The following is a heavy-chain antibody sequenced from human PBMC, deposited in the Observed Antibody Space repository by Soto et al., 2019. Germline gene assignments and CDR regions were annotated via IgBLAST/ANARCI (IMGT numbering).Heavy chain of an antibody. CDR1: GFTVSSNY. CDR3: ARDIAGDAFDI. D-gene: IGHD6-13*01. J-gene: IGHJ3*02. Sequence: EVQLVESRGGLVQPGGSLRLSCAASGFTVSSNYMSWVRQAPGKGLEWVSVIYSGGSTYYADSVKGRFTISRDNSKNTLYLQMNSLRAEDTAVYYCARDIAGDAFDIWGQGTMVTVSS. V-gene: IGHV3-66*01. CDR2: IYSGGST.